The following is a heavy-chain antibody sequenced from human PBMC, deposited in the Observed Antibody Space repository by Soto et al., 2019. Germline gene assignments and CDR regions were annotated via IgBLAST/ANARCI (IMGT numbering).Heavy chain of an antibody. Sequence: EVQLVESGGGLVKPGGSLRLSCAASGFTFSSYSMNWVRQAPGKGLEWVSSFSRSSSYIYYANSVKGRFTIYRDNAKNSLYLKMKSLRAEDTAVYYCARDLSGGATFDYWGQGTLVTVSS. CDR2: FSRSSSYI. D-gene: IGHD1-26*01. J-gene: IGHJ4*02. V-gene: IGHV3-21*01. CDR1: GFTFSSYS. CDR3: ARDLSGGATFDY.